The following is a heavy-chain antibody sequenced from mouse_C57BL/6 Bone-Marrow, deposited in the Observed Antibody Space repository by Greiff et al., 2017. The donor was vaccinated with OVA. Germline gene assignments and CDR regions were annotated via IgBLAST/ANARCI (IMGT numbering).Heavy chain of an antibody. CDR2: IYPGGVYT. J-gene: IGHJ3*01. CDR1: GYTFTNHW. CDR3: ARGGDESPAWFAY. Sequence: QVQLQQSGAELVRPGTSVKMSCKASGYTFTNHWIGWAKQRPGHGLEWIGEIYPGGVYTTYNEKFKGKATLTADKSSSTVYMQVSSLTSEDSAIYYCARGGDESPAWFAYWGQGTLVTVS. V-gene: IGHV1-63*01.